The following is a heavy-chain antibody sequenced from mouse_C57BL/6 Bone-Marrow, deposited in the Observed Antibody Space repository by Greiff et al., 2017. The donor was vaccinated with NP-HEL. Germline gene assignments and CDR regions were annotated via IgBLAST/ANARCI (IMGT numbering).Heavy chain of an antibody. D-gene: IGHD2-4*01. J-gene: IGHJ4*01. CDR3: ARETEGYDYLYAMDY. Sequence: QVQLQQPGAELVMPGASVKLSCKASGYTFTSYWMHWVKQRPGQGLEWIGEIDPSDSYTNSNQKFKGKSTLTVDKSSSTAYMQLNSLTSEDSAVYYCARETEGYDYLYAMDYWGQGTSVTVSS. CDR1: GYTFTSYW. CDR2: IDPSDSYT. V-gene: IGHV1-69*01.